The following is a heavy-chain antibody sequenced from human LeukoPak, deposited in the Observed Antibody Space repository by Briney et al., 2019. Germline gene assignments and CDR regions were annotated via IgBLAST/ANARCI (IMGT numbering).Heavy chain of an antibody. J-gene: IGHJ4*02. CDR1: GGSISSSSYY. V-gene: IGHV4-39*01. D-gene: IGHD1-1*01. CDR3: ARHPRSPTGTITFDY. CDR2: IYYSGSI. Sequence: SETLSLTCTVSGGSISSSSYYWGWIRQPPGKGLEWIGSIYYSGSIYSNPSLKSRVTISVDASKNQFSLKLSSVTAADTAVYYCARHPRSPTGTITFDYWGQGTLVTVSS.